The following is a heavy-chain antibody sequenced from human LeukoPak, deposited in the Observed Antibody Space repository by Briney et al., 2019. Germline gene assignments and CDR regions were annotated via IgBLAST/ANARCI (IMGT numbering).Heavy chain of an antibody. CDR2: FYNSGDI. Sequence: PSETLSLTCTVSGVSFSGHYWCWIRQSPEKGLEWIGYFYNSGDIGYNPSLMSRGTISLDTSKKQLSLKLSSVTAADSAIYYCARYSSLVGMDVWGQGTTVTVSS. CDR1: GVSFSGHY. D-gene: IGHD2-8*02. J-gene: IGHJ6*02. CDR3: ARYSSLVGMDV. V-gene: IGHV4-59*11.